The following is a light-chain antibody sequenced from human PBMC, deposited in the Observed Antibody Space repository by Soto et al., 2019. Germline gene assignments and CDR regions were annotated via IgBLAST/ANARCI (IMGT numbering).Light chain of an antibody. CDR1: NIGSKR. CDR2: DDT. CDR3: QVWDTSSDQYV. Sequence: SYELTQPPSVSVAPGQTARITCGGNNIGSKRVNWYQQKPGQAPLLVVYDDTDRPSGIPERFSGSNSGNTATLTISRVEGGDEAEFYCQVWDTSSDQYVFGTGTKVTVL. V-gene: IGLV3-21*02. J-gene: IGLJ1*01.